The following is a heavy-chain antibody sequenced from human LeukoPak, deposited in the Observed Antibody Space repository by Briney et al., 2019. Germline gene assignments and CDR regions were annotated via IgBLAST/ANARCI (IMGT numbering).Heavy chain of an antibody. D-gene: IGHD4-17*01. J-gene: IGHJ6*02. CDR3: ARGHDHGDYVGMKKYYYYNMDV. Sequence: GGSLRLSCAASGFTFTSHWMNWVRRAPGKGLEWVANVNEDGSENNYVDSAKGRFTISRDNAKNSLFLQMNSPRAEDTAVYYCARGHDHGDYVGMKKYYYYNMDVWGQGTTVTVSS. V-gene: IGHV3-7*05. CDR2: VNEDGSEN. CDR1: GFTFTSHW.